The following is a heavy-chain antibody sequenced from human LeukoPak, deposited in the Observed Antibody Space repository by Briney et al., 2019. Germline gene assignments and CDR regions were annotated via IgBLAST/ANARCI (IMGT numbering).Heavy chain of an antibody. V-gene: IGHV1-46*01. J-gene: IGHJ4*02. Sequence: ASVKVSCKASGYTFTSYYMHWVRQAPGQGLGWMGIINPSGGSTSYAQKFQGRVTMTRDTSTSTVYKELSSLRSEDTAVYYCARVTGYCSSTSCPTAYYFDYWGQGTLVTVSS. D-gene: IGHD2-2*01. CDR3: ARVTGYCSSTSCPTAYYFDY. CDR2: INPSGGST. CDR1: GYTFTSYY.